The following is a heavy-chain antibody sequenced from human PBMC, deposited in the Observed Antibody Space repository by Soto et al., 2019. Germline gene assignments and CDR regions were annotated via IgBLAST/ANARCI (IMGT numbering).Heavy chain of an antibody. CDR3: ALGGYNYGRPFDF. V-gene: IGHV4-59*01. CDR2: VYHRGTT. D-gene: IGHD5-18*01. Sequence: ETLSLTCSVSGASTSNYHYSWIRQSPGKGLEWIGYVYHRGTTYYTPSLKSRVNMSVDTSTNEFYLNLKSVTAADTAVYYCALGGYNYGRPFDFWGQGTLVTVSS. CDR1: GASTSNYH. J-gene: IGHJ4*02.